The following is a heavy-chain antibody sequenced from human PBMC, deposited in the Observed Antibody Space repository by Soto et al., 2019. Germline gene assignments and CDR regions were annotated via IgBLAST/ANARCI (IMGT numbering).Heavy chain of an antibody. V-gene: IGHV4-34*01. CDR3: ARGGRIQLWLY. CDR1: GGSFSGYY. J-gene: IGHJ4*02. D-gene: IGHD5-18*01. CDR2: INHSGST. Sequence: SSETLSLTCAVYGGSFSGYYWSWIRQPPGKGLEWIGEINHSGSTNYNPSLKSRVTISVDTSKNQFSLKLSSVTAADTAVYYCARGGRIQLWLYWGQGTLVTVSS.